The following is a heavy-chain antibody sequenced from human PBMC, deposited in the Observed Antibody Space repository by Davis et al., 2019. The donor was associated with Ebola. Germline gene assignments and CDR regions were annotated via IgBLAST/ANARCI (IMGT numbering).Heavy chain of an antibody. CDR3: ARVRGGSGWPPKRYYFDY. D-gene: IGHD6-19*01. CDR1: GGTFSSYA. Sequence: SVKVSCKASGGTFSSYAISWVRQAPGQGLEWMGGIIPIFGTANYAQKFQGRVTMTEDTSTDTAYMELSSLRSEDTAVYYCARVRGGSGWPPKRYYFDYWGQGTLVTVSS. V-gene: IGHV1-69*06. J-gene: IGHJ4*02. CDR2: IIPIFGTA.